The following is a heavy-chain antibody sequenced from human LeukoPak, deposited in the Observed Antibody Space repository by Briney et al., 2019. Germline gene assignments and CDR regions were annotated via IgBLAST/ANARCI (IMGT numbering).Heavy chain of an antibody. D-gene: IGHD5-24*01. Sequence: ASVKVSCKVSGYTLTELSMHWVRQAPGKGLEWMGGFDPEDGETIYAQKFQGRVTMTEDTSTDTAYMELSSLRSEDTAVYYCAIGDGRARYFDYWGQGTLVTVSS. CDR3: AIGDGRARYFDY. V-gene: IGHV1-24*01. J-gene: IGHJ4*02. CDR2: FDPEDGET. CDR1: GYTLTELS.